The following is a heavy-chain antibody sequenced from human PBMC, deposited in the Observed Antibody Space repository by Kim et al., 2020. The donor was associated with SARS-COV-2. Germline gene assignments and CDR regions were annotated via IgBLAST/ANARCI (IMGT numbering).Heavy chain of an antibody. CDR3: ARRGGGDYGGNLLHYFDC. V-gene: IGHV3-21*01. CDR1: GFTFSSYS. CDR2: ISSSSSYL. J-gene: IGHJ4*02. D-gene: IGHD4-17*01. Sequence: GGSLRLSCAASGFTFSSYSMNWVRQAPGKGLEWVSSISSSSSYLYYADSVKGRFTISRDNAKNSLYLQMNSLRAEDTAVYYCARRGGGDYGGNLLHYFDCRGQGTLVTVSS.